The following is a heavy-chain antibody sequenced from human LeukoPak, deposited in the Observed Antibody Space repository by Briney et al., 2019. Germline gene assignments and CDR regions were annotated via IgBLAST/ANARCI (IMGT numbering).Heavy chain of an antibody. V-gene: IGHV4-39*01. D-gene: IGHD3-22*01. CDR3: ARPVLYDSSGYYRDY. CDR1: GGSISSSSYY. J-gene: IGHJ4*02. Sequence: PSETLSLTCTVSGGSISSSSYYWGWIRQPPGKGLEWIGSIYYSGSTYYNPSLKSRVTISVDTSKNQFSLKLSSVTAADTAVYYCARPVLYDSSGYYRDYWGQGTLVTVSS. CDR2: IYYSGST.